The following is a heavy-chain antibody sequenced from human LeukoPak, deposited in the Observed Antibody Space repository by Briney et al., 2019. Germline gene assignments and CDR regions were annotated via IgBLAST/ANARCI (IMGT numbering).Heavy chain of an antibody. CDR1: GYTFPSYF. D-gene: IGHD6-6*01. CDR3: ARTAARRFDY. J-gene: IGHJ4*02. Sequence: GASVQVSCQASGYTFPSYFMRWVRQAPGQGLEWMGIINPTGGSTTYAQKFQGRVTMTRDTSTSTVYMELSSLRSDDTAVYYCARTAARRFDYWGQGTLVTVSS. V-gene: IGHV1-46*01. CDR2: INPTGGST.